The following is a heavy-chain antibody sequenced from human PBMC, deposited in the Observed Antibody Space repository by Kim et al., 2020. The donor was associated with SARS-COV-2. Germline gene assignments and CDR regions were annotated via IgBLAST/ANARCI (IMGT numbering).Heavy chain of an antibody. Sequence: SETLSLTCTVSGGSISGYHWSWIRQSPGRGLEWIGYIYYSGNTNYSPSLKSRVTISIDTSKNQFSLKLRSVTAADTAVYYCARGTYDYVWGSCRFVYWGQGTLVTVSS. CDR3: ARGTYDYVWGSCRFVY. V-gene: IGHV4-59*01. CDR1: GGSISGYH. CDR2: IYYSGNT. J-gene: IGHJ4*02. D-gene: IGHD3-16*02.